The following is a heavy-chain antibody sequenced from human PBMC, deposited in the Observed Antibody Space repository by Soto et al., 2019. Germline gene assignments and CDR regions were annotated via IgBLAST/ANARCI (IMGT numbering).Heavy chain of an antibody. D-gene: IGHD2-15*01. CDR3: AKGRDAPDY. CDR1: GFTFSSYG. Sequence: QVQLVESGGGVVQPGRSLRLSCAASGFTFSSYGMHWVRQAPGKGLEWVAVISYDGSNKYYADSVKGRFTISRDNSKNTLYLQMHSLRAEDTAVYYCAKGRDAPDYWGQGTLVTVSS. CDR2: ISYDGSNK. V-gene: IGHV3-30*18. J-gene: IGHJ4*02.